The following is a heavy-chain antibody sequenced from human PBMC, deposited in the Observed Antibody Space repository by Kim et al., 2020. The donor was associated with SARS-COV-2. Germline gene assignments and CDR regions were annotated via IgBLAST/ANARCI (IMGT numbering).Heavy chain of an antibody. CDR3: ASAVMEWLYCFDY. D-gene: IGHD3-3*01. V-gene: IGHV1-69*01. Sequence: YAQKFQGRVTITADESTSTAYMELSSLRSEDTAVYYCASAVMEWLYCFDYWGQGTLVTVSS. J-gene: IGHJ4*02.